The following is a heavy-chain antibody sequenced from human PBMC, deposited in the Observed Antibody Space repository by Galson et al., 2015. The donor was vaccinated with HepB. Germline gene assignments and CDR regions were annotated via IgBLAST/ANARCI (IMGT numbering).Heavy chain of an antibody. CDR1: GGTFSSYT. Sequence: SVKVSCKASGGTFSSYTISWVRQAPGQGLEWMGRIIPILGIANYAQKFQGRVTITADKSTSTAYMELSSLRSEDTAVYYCASWPPQGRYILDYWGQGTLVTVSS. D-gene: IGHD2-2*02. J-gene: IGHJ4*02. V-gene: IGHV1-69*02. CDR2: IIPILGIA. CDR3: ASWPPQGRYILDY.